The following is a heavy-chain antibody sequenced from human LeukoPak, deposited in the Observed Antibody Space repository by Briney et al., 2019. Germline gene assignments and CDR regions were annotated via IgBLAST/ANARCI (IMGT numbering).Heavy chain of an antibody. D-gene: IGHD5-12*01. Sequence: PGGFLRLSCAASGFTLSDYYMSWIRQAPGKGLEWISYISDSGSTIYYANSVKGRFTISRDNAKNSLYLQMSSLRAEDTAVYYCASSQLSRDGYNPIDYWGQGTLVTVSS. CDR3: ASSQLSRDGYNPIDY. V-gene: IGHV3-11*01. CDR1: GFTLSDYY. CDR2: ISDSGSTI. J-gene: IGHJ4*02.